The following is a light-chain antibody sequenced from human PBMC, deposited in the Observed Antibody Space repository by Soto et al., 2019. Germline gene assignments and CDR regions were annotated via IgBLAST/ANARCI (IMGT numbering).Light chain of an antibody. V-gene: IGLV2-14*01. CDR3: SSYSSSSTPYV. CDR2: EVS. Sequence: QSVLTQPASVSGSPGQSITISCTGTKSDIGGYNFVSWYQQHPGKAPKLMIYEVSNWPSGVSNRFSGSKSGNTASLTISGLQAEDEADYYCSSYSSSSTPYVFGTGTQLTVL. J-gene: IGLJ1*01. CDR1: KSDIGGYNF.